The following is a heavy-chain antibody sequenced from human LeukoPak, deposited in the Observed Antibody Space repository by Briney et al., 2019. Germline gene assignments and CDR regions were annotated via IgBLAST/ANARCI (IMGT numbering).Heavy chain of an antibody. CDR1: GYSFTDYY. CDR3: ARDNAEGFCSGGTCYGDAFDI. J-gene: IGHJ3*02. D-gene: IGHD2-15*01. Sequence: ASVKVSCKTSGYSFTDYYMHWVRQAPGQGLEWMGWINPSSGGTSSAQKFQGRVTMTRDTPISTAYMELSRLASDDTAVYYCARDNAEGFCSGGTCYGDAFDIWGQGTMITVSS. CDR2: INPSSGGT. V-gene: IGHV1-2*02.